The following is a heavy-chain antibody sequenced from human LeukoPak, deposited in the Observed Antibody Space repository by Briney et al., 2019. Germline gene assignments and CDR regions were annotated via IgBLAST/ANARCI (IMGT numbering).Heavy chain of an antibody. CDR1: GGSISSSSYY. Sequence: PSETLSLTCTVSGGSISSSSYYWSWIRQPAGKGLEWIGRIYTSGSTNYNPSLKSRVTMSVDTSKNQFSLKLSSVTAADTAVYYCAREGYSSYNWFDPWGQGTLVTVSS. J-gene: IGHJ5*02. CDR3: AREGYSSYNWFDP. V-gene: IGHV4-61*02. CDR2: IYTSGST. D-gene: IGHD5-18*01.